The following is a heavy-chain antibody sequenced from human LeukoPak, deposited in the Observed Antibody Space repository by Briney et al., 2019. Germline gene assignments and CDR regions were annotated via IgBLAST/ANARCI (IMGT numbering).Heavy chain of an antibody. Sequence: SQTLSLTCAISGDSVARNSAAWNWIRQSPSRGLEWLGRTYYRSNKWYTEYSASVKSRITINPDTSKNQLSLHLNSVTPEDTAVYYCARDPANWFDPWGQGTPVTVSS. CDR3: ARDPANWFDP. CDR2: TYYRSNKWYT. V-gene: IGHV6-1*01. CDR1: GDSVARNSAA. J-gene: IGHJ5*02.